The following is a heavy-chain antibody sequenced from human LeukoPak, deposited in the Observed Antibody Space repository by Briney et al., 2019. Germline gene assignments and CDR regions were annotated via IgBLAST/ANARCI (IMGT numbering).Heavy chain of an antibody. CDR1: GGSFSGYY. D-gene: IGHD3-10*01. J-gene: IGHJ4*02. CDR2: INHSGST. CDR3: ARVPRVVRGVSYYFDY. V-gene: IGHV4-34*01. Sequence: SETLSLTCAVYGGSFSGYYWSWIRQPPGKGLEWIGEINHSGSTNYNPSLKSRVTISVDTSKNQFSLKLSSVTAADTAVYYCARVPRVVRGVSYYFDYWGQGNLVTVSS.